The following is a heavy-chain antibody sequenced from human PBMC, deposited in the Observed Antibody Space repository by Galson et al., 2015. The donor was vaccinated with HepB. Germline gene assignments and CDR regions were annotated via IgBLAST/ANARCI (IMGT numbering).Heavy chain of an antibody. CDR3: AKRDVPGAKYYFDY. D-gene: IGHD2-2*01. CDR1: GFTFSSYS. CDR2: IGASGGT. J-gene: IGHJ4*02. Sequence: SLRLSCAASGFTFSSYSMNWVRQAPGRGLEWVSSIGASGGTYYADSVKGRFTISRDNFKNTLYLQMNSLRAEDTATYYCAKRDVPGAKYYFDYWGQGTLVTVSS. V-gene: IGHV3-23*01.